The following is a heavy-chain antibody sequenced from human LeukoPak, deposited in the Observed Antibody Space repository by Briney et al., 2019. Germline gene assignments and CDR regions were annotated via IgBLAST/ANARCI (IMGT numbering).Heavy chain of an antibody. J-gene: IGHJ3*02. CDR2: ISSSPTPT. CDR1: GFTFSSYN. V-gene: IGHV3-48*02. CDR3: ARRGAYGSGTYYNGFDI. D-gene: IGHD3-10*01. Sequence: GGSLRLSCAASGFTFSSYNMNWVRQPPGKGLEWVSYISSSPTPTYYADSVKGRFTISRDNAKNSLYLQMNSLRDEDTAVYYCARRGAYGSGTYYNGFDIWGQGTVVTVSS.